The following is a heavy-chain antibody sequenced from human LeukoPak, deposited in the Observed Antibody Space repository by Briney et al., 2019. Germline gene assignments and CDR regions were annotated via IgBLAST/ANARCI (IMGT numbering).Heavy chain of an antibody. CDR2: INHSRST. CDR3: ARRYSSGCYLPDY. Sequence: SETLSLTCAVYGGSFSGYYWSWIRQPPGKGLEWIGEINHSRSTNYNPSLKSRVTISVDTSKNQFSLKLSSVTAADTAVYYCARRYSSGCYLPDYWGQGTLVTVSS. J-gene: IGHJ4*02. V-gene: IGHV4-34*01. D-gene: IGHD6-19*01. CDR1: GGSFSGYY.